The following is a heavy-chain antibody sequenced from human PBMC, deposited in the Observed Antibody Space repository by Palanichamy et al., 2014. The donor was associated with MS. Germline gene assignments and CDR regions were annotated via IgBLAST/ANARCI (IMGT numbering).Heavy chain of an antibody. CDR2: IERDGNEK. CDR3: ARTKPRYSQHLVGYGMDV. CDR1: GFTVSNFW. V-gene: IGHV3-7*01. Sequence: EVQLVESGGGVVQPGGSLRLSCAASGFTVSNFWMNWVRQAPGKGLEWVANIERDGNEKYYVDSVRGRFTISRDSAKNSLYLQVNSLRAEDTAVYYCARTKPRYSQHLVGYGMDVWGQGTTVIVSS. J-gene: IGHJ6*02. D-gene: IGHD6-13*01.